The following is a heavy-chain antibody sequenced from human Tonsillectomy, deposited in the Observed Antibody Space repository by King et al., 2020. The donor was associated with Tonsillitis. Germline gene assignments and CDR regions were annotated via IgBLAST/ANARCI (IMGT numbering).Heavy chain of an antibody. D-gene: IGHD2-2*01. V-gene: IGHV3-11*06. CDR2: ISSSSSYT. Sequence: VQLVESGGGLVKPGGSLRLSCAASGFIFSDYYMSWIRQAPGKGLEWVSYISSSSSYTNYADSVKGRFTISRDNAKNSLYLQMSSLRAEDTAVYYCARDRYCSSTSCYEEDAFDIWGQGTMVTVSS. J-gene: IGHJ3*02. CDR3: ARDRYCSSTSCYEEDAFDI. CDR1: GFIFSDYY.